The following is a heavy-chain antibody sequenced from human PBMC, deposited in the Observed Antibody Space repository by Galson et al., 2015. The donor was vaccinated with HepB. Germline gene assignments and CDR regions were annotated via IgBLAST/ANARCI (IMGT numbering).Heavy chain of an antibody. CDR2: IDPSDSYT. V-gene: IGHV5-10-1*01. D-gene: IGHD5-24*01. CDR1: GNSFTTYW. J-gene: IGHJ6*02. Sequence: QSGAEVKKPGESLRISCKGSGNSFTTYWISWVRQMPGKGLEWMGRIDPSDSYTNYSPSFQGHVTISADKSISTAYLQWSSLKASDTAIYYCARRERESYYYGMDVWGQGTTVTVSS. CDR3: ARRERESYYYGMDV.